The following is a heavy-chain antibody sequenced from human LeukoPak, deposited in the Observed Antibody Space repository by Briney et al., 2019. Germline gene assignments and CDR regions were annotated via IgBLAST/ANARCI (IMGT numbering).Heavy chain of an antibody. Sequence: GGSLRLSCAASGFSLTTYGTPWLRQAPGKGLERVAVIWYDGSRKFYGDSVKGRFTVSRDTFENTMYLQMNSLRVEDTAVYYCARDGGSGIDYWGQGTLVTVSS. D-gene: IGHD3-10*01. V-gene: IGHV3-33*01. CDR3: ARDGGSGIDY. CDR2: IWYDGSRK. J-gene: IGHJ4*02. CDR1: GFSLTTYG.